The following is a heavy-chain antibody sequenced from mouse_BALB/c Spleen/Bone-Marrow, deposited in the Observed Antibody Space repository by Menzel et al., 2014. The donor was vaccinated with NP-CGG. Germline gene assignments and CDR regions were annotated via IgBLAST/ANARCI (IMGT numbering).Heavy chain of an antibody. CDR2: ISSGGSYT. V-gene: IGHV5-6*01. Sequence: EVKLQESGGDLVKPGGSLKLSCAASGSTFSSYGMSWVRQTPDKRLEWVATISSGGSYTYYPDSVKGRFTISRDNAKNTLYLQVSSLKSEDTAMYYCARQGYGYDGFDYWGQGTTLTVSS. J-gene: IGHJ2*01. CDR3: ARQGYGYDGFDY. CDR1: GSTFSSYG. D-gene: IGHD2-2*01.